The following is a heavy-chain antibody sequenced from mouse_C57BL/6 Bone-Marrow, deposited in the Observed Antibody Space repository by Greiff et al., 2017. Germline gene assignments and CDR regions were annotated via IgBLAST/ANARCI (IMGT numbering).Heavy chain of an antibody. CDR3: ARDRTTVGGAMDY. CDR2: ISYDGSN. Sequence: EVQLVESGPGLVKPSQSLSLTCSVTGYSITSGYYWNWIRQFPGNKLEWMGYISYDGSNNYNPSLKNRISITRDTSKNQFFLKLNSVTTEDTATYYCARDRTTVGGAMDYWGQGTSVTVSS. V-gene: IGHV3-6*01. J-gene: IGHJ4*01. D-gene: IGHD1-1*01. CDR1: GYSITSGYY.